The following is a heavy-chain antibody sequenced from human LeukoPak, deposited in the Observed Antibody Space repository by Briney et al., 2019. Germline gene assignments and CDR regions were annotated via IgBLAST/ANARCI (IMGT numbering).Heavy chain of an antibody. Sequence: GGSLRLSCAASGFTFSSYAVHWVRQAPGKGLESVAVISYDGSNQYYADSVKGRFTISRDNSKNTLYVQMNSLRAEDTAVYYCARAEATGTGGSAFDYWGQGTLVTVSS. J-gene: IGHJ4*02. D-gene: IGHD3-9*01. CDR3: ARAEATGTGGSAFDY. CDR2: ISYDGSNQ. CDR1: GFTFSSYA. V-gene: IGHV3-30-3*01.